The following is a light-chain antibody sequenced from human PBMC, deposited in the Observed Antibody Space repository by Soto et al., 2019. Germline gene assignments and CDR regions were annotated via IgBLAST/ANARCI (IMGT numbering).Light chain of an antibody. CDR2: ASS. CDR3: QLYGISPH. CDR1: QSSGSNF. V-gene: IGKV3-20*01. J-gene: IGKJ5*01. Sequence: EIVMTQPPATLSVSPGERATLSCKTSQSSGSNFLAWYQHTPGQAPRLLIYASSNRATGIPDRFSGSASGTDFTLTINRLEPEDFAVYYCQLYGISPHVGQGTRLEIK.